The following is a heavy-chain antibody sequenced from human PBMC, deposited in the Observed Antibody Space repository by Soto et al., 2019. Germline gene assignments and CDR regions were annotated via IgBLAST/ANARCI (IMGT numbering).Heavy chain of an antibody. V-gene: IGHV3-30*18. CDR2: ISYDGSNK. Sequence: QVQLVESGGGVVQPGRSLRLSCAASGFTFSSYGMHWVRQAPGKGLEWVAVISYDGSNKYYADSVKGRFTISRDNSKNTLYLQMNSLRAEDTAVYYCAKLSRSSSDDLDYWGQGTLVTVSS. CDR1: GFTFSSYG. J-gene: IGHJ4*02. D-gene: IGHD6-13*01. CDR3: AKLSRSSSDDLDY.